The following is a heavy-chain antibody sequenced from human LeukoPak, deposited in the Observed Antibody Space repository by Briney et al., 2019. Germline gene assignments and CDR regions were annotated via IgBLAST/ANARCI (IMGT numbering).Heavy chain of an antibody. CDR2: IYYSGST. J-gene: IGHJ5*02. CDR1: GVSISSSNSY. Sequence: SETLSLTCTVSGVSISSSNSYWGWIRQPPGKGLEWIGYIYYSGSTNYNPSLKSRVTISVDTSKNQFPLKLSSVTAADTAVYYCASYMTTVTTQGWFDPWGQGTLVTVSS. CDR3: ASYMTTVTTQGWFDP. V-gene: IGHV4-61*05. D-gene: IGHD4-17*01.